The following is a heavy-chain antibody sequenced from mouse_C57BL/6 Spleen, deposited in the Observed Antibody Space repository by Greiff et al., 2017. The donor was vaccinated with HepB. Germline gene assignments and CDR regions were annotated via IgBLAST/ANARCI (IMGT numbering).Heavy chain of an antibody. CDR3: AREPSLTPFDY. CDR1: GFTFSDYG. CDR2: ISSGSSTI. J-gene: IGHJ2*01. Sequence: EVKVEESGGGLVKPGGSLKLSCAASGFTFSDYGMHWVRQAPEKGLEWVAYISSGSSTIYYADTVKGRFTISRDNAKNTLFLQMTSLRSEDTAMYYCAREPSLTPFDYWGQGTTLTVSS. D-gene: IGHD4-1*01. V-gene: IGHV5-17*01.